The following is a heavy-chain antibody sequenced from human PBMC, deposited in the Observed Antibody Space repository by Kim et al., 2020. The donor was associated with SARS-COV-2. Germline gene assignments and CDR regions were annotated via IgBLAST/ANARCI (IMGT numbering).Heavy chain of an antibody. D-gene: IGHD3-9*01. Sequence: GESLKISCKGSGYSFTNYWIGWVRQMPGKGLEWMGIIYPGDSDSTYSPSFQGQVTISADKSISTAYLQWRSLKASDTAMYYCGSRTGLGAYDVFDIWGQGTMVTVSS. J-gene: IGHJ3*02. V-gene: IGHV5-51*01. CDR1: GYSFTNYW. CDR2: IYPGDSDS. CDR3: GSRTGLGAYDVFDI.